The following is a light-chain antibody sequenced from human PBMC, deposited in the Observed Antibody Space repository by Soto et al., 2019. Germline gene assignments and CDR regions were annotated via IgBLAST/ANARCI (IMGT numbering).Light chain of an antibody. J-gene: IGLJ3*02. Sequence: QSALTQPASVSGSPGQSITMSCTGSSSDIGTYNFVSWYQQHADKAPRLILYEVSNRPSGVSSRFSGSKSGNSASLTISGRQPEDEAHYFCSSYAATSSRVFGGGTKLTVL. CDR3: SSYAATSSRV. CDR2: EVS. V-gene: IGLV2-14*01. CDR1: SSDIGTYNF.